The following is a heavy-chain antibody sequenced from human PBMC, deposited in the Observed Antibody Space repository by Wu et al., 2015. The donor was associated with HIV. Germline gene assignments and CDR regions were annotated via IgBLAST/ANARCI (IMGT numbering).Heavy chain of an antibody. J-gene: IGHJ4*02. CDR2: INCKNGDT. CDR1: GGTVSNYD. D-gene: IGHD2-15*01. Sequence: QVQLVQSGAEVKKPGSSVKVSCKASGGTVSNYDISWVRQAPGQGLEWMGSINCKNGDTLYTHKSQGRIILTRDTSINTAYMELNRLTSDDTGIYYCARGRYNATGFYLYDSWGQGTLVTVSS. V-gene: IGHV1-2*07. CDR3: ARGRYNATGFYLYDS.